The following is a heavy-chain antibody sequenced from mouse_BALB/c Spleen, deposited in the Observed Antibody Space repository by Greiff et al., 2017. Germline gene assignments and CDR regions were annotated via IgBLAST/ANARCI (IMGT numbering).Heavy chain of an antibody. V-gene: IGHV1-4*02. CDR2: INPSSGYT. CDR1: GYTFTSYT. Sequence: QVQLQQSGTVLARPGASVKMSCKASGYTFTSYTMHWVKQRPGQGLEWIGYINPSSGYTEYNQKFKDKTTLTADKSSSTAYMQLSSLTSEDSAVYYGARWALAWFAYWGQGTLVTVSA. J-gene: IGHJ3*01. CDR3: ARWALAWFAY.